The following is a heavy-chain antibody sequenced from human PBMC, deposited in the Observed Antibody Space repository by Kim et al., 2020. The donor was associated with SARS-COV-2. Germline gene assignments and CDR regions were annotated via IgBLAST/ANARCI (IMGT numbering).Heavy chain of an antibody. Sequence: GGSLRLSCSASGFTFDNFAMSWVRQVSGRGLEWVSGISGSGASKFHADSVKGRFTISRDNSRNTVYLEMNNLTVGDMAMYYCAKGSAAGYRASIDFWGQG. CDR3: AKGSAAGYRASIDF. V-gene: IGHV3-23*01. CDR2: ISGSGASK. CDR1: GFTFDNFA. D-gene: IGHD3-10*01. J-gene: IGHJ4*02.